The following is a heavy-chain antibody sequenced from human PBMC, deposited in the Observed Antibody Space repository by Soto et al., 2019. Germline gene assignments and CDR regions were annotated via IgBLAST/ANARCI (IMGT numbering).Heavy chain of an antibody. V-gene: IGHV4-39*01. D-gene: IGHD4-4*01. J-gene: IGHJ4*02. CDR3: ARQMTTVNPVPFDY. CDR2: IYYSRST. CDR1: GGSISSSSYY. Sequence: QLQLQESGPGLVKPSETLSLTCTVSGGSISSSSYYWGWIRQPPGKGLEWIGSIYYSRSTYYNPSLKSRVTISVDTSKNQFSLKLSSVTAADTAVYYCARQMTTVNPVPFDYWGQGTLVTVSS.